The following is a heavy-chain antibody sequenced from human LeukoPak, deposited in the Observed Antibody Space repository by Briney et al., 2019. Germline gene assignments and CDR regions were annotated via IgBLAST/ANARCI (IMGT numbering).Heavy chain of an antibody. D-gene: IGHD1-14*01. J-gene: IGHJ4*02. V-gene: IGHV4-34*01. CDR3: ASGRTRGLADY. CDR2: INHSGST. CDR1: GGSFSGYY. Sequence: SETLSLTCAVYGGSFSGYYWSWIRQPPGKGLEWIGEINHSGSTDYNPSLKSRVTISRDTSKNEFSLKLSSVTAADTAVYYCASGRTRGLADYWGQGTLVTVSS.